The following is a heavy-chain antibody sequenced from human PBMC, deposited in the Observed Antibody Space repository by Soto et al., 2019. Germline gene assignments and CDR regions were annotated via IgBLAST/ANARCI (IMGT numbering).Heavy chain of an antibody. V-gene: IGHV4-30-2*01. CDR1: GDSISSGGYS. CDR2: IYHTGST. D-gene: IGHD3-22*01. CDR3: ARAHYGPSGYYFDS. J-gene: IGHJ4*02. Sequence: QVQLQESGSGLVKPSQTLSLTCTVSGDSISSGGYSWSWFRQPPRQGLEWIGYIYHTGSTSYSPSLNSRVTMSVDKSKNQFSLSLNSVTAADTAIYYCARAHYGPSGYYFDSWGQGALFTVSS.